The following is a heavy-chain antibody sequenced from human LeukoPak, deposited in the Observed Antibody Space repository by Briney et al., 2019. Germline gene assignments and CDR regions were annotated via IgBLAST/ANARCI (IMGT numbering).Heavy chain of an antibody. CDR2: IYHSGST. Sequence: SETLPLTCAVSGGSISSGGYSWSWIRQPPGKGLEWIGYIYHSGSTYYNPSLKSRVTISVDRSKNQFSLKLSSVTAADTAVYYCARVSPRKYYDFWGGYYDKAYYFDYWGQGTLVTVSS. V-gene: IGHV4-30-2*01. CDR1: GGSISSGGYS. CDR3: ARVSPRKYYDFWGGYYDKAYYFDY. D-gene: IGHD3-3*01. J-gene: IGHJ4*02.